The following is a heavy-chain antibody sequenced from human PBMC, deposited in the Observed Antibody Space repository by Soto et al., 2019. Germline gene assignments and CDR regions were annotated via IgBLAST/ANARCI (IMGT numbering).Heavy chain of an antibody. CDR2: IYYSGST. Sequence: SETLSLTCTVSGGSISSYYWSWIRQPPGKGLEWIGYIYYSGSTNYNPSLKSRVTISVDTSKNQFSLKLSSVTAADTAVYYCARGYSSGWYDWFDPWGQGTLVNVSS. CDR1: GGSISSYY. D-gene: IGHD6-19*01. J-gene: IGHJ5*02. CDR3: ARGYSSGWYDWFDP. V-gene: IGHV4-59*01.